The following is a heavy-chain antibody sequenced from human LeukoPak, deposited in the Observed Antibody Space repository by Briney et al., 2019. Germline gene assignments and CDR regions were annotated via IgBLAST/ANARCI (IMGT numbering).Heavy chain of an antibody. J-gene: IGHJ5*02. CDR1: GYTLTGYY. V-gene: IGHV1-2*02. CDR3: ARSPGLDTAVVNRP. CDR2: INPNSGGT. D-gene: IGHD5-18*01. Sequence: ASVKVSCKTSGYTLTGYYIHWVRQAPGQGLEWMGWINPNSGGTNYAQNFQGRVTMTRDTSINTAYMELGRLRSDDTAVYYCARSPGLDTAVVNRPWGQGTLITVSS.